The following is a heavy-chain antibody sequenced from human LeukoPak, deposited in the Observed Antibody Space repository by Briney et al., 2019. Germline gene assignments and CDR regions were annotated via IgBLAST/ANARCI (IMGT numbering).Heavy chain of an antibody. CDR3: AKTARRAVAGNWIRSHFDY. J-gene: IGHJ4*02. Sequence: GRSLRLSCAASGFTFSRHGLHWVRQAPGKGLEWVALIWYDGTNKYYADSVKGRFTISRDNSKNTLYLQMNSLRAEDTAVYYCAKTARRAVAGNWIRSHFDYWGQGTLVTVSS. CDR2: IWYDGTNK. D-gene: IGHD6-19*01. V-gene: IGHV3-33*06. CDR1: GFTFSRHG.